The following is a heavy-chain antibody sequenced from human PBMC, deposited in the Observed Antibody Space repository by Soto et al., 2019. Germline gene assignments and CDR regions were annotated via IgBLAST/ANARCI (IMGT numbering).Heavy chain of an antibody. CDR3: ARDKDRQQLGGNYYYIMDV. CDR1: GGTFSSSA. Sequence: QVQLVQSGAEVRKPGSSVKLSCKASGGTFSSSAFSWVRQAPGQGLEWMGGIIPIFRTPDYAQKFQGRVTITADESTSTAYMELSSLRSEDTALYFCARDKDRQQLGGNYYYIMDVWGQGTTVTVSS. D-gene: IGHD3-3*02. J-gene: IGHJ6*02. CDR2: IIPIFRTP. V-gene: IGHV1-69*12.